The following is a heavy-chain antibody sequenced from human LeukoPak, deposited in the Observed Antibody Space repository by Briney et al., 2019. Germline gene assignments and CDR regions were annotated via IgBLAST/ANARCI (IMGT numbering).Heavy chain of an antibody. V-gene: IGHV1-2*02. D-gene: IGHD6-19*01. CDR2: INPNSGGT. CDR3: ARAKPSSESSGWFDY. Sequence: ASVKVSCNASGYTFTGYYMHWVRQAPGQGLEWMGWINPNSGGTNYAQKFQGRVTMTRDTSISTAYMELSRLRSDDTAVYYCARAKPSSESSGWFDYWGQGTLVTVSS. J-gene: IGHJ4*02. CDR1: GYTFTGYY.